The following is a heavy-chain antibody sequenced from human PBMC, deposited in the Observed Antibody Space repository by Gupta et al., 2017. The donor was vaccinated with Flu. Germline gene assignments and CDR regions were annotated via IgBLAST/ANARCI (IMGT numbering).Heavy chain of an antibody. CDR2: ISPSGGGT. D-gene: IGHD5-18*01. Sequence: QVQLVQSGAEVKKPGASVKISCEASGYSFTGYYIHWVRQAPGQGLEWMGLISPSGGGTTYAQKFKGRVTMTRDTSTSTVYMELSSLTSEDTAVYYCAREDTAYDYWGQGTLVIVSS. CDR3: AREDTAYDY. J-gene: IGHJ4*02. V-gene: IGHV1-46*03. CDR1: GYSFTGYY.